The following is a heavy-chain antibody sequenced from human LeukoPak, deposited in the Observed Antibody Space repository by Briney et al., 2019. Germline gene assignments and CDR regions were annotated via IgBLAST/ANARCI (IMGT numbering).Heavy chain of an antibody. J-gene: IGHJ3*02. CDR1: GFTFSSYA. CDR2: ISGSGGST. Sequence: GGSLRLSCAASGFTFSSYAMSWVRQAPGKGLEWVSAISGSGGSTYYADSVKGRFTISRDNSKNTLYLQMNSLRAEDTAVYYCAKRLRDIVGARNAFDIWGQGTMVSVSS. V-gene: IGHV3-23*01. CDR3: AKRLRDIVGARNAFDI. D-gene: IGHD1-26*01.